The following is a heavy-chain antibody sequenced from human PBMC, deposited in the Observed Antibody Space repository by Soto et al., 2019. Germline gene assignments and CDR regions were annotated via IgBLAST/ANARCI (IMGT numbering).Heavy chain of an antibody. J-gene: IGHJ4*02. CDR3: ARTNDYGGNWGG. CDR2: INHSGST. V-gene: IGHV4-34*01. CDR1: GGSFSGYY. Sequence: QVQLQQWGAGLLKPSETLSLTCAVYGGSFSGYYWSWIRQPPGKGLEWIGEINHSGSTNYNPSLKSRXXIXVXXSKNQFSLKLSSVTAADTAVYYCARTNDYGGNWGGWGQGTLVTVSS. D-gene: IGHD4-17*01.